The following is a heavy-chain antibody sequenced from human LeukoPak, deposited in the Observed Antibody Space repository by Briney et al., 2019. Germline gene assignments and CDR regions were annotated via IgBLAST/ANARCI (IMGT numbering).Heavy chain of an antibody. D-gene: IGHD6-19*01. CDR2: IYHSGST. CDR1: GYSVSSGFF. V-gene: IGHV4-38-2*02. Sequence: SVTLSLTCAVSGYSVSSGFFWGWIRQPPGKGLEWIGSIYHSGSTYYNPSLKSRVTISLDTSKNQFSLRLSSVTAAATAVYYCARDSSGWFDDAFDIWGQGTMVAVSS. J-gene: IGHJ3*02. CDR3: ARDSSGWFDDAFDI.